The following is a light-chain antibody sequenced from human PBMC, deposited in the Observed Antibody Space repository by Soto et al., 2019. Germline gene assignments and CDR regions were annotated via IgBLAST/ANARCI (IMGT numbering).Light chain of an antibody. J-gene: IGLJ1*01. CDR3: QSYDSSLSVYV. Sequence: QSVLTQPPSVSGAPGQRVTISCTGSSSNIGAGYDVHWYQQLPGTAPKVLIYGNNNRPSGVPDRFSGSKSDTSASLAITGLQAEDEADYYCQSYDSSLSVYVFGTGTKLTVL. V-gene: IGLV1-40*01. CDR1: SSNIGAGYD. CDR2: GNN.